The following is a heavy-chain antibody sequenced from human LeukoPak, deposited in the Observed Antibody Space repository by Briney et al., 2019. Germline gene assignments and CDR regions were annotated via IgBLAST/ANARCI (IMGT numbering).Heavy chain of an antibody. CDR1: GFTFSDYV. CDR2: ISDSGGST. D-gene: IGHD2-21*01. Sequence: PGGSLRLSCAASGFTFSDYVMGWVRQAPGKGLEWVSGISDSGGSTYYADSVKGRFTISRDNSKNTLYLQMNSLRAEDTAVYYCAKGGGRVIANNWFDPWGQGTLVTVSS. J-gene: IGHJ5*02. V-gene: IGHV3-23*01. CDR3: AKGGGRVIANNWFDP.